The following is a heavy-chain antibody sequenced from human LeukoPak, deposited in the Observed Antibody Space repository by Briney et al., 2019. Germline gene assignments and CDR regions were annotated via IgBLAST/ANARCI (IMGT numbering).Heavy chain of an antibody. Sequence: SETQSLTCTVSGGSISSYYWSWIRQPPGKGLEWIGYIYYSGSTNYNPSLKSRVTISVDTSKNQFSLKLSSVTAADTAVYYCARAYYDFWSGYSIDYYYYYYMDVWGKGTTVTVSS. CDR3: ARAYYDFWSGYSIDYYYYYYMDV. D-gene: IGHD3-3*01. J-gene: IGHJ6*03. V-gene: IGHV4-59*01. CDR2: IYYSGST. CDR1: GGSISSYY.